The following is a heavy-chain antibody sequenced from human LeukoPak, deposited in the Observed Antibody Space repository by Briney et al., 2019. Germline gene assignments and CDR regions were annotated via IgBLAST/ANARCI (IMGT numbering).Heavy chain of an antibody. Sequence: PGRSLRLSCAASGFTFSSYGMHWVRQAPGRGLEWVEVIRYDGSNKYYADFVKGRFTITRAKSKSTLYLQMNSLRAEDTAVYYCAKGALAVAGIDYWGKGTLVTVSS. CDR3: AKGALAVAGIDY. D-gene: IGHD6-19*01. V-gene: IGHV3-33*03. J-gene: IGHJ4*02. CDR1: GFTFSSYG. CDR2: IRYDGSNK.